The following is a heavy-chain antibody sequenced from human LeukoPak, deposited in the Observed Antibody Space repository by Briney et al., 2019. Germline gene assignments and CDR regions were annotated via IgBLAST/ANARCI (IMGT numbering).Heavy chain of an antibody. CDR2: FDPADGET. CDR3: ANLLLEIAVGSGVHGRDV. Sequence: ASVKVSCKISGYTLTELSMHWVRQAPGKGLEWMGGFDPADGETIYAQKFQGRVSMTEDTSTDTAYMELSSLRSEDTAVYYCANLLLEIAVGSGVHGRDVWGQGTTVTVSS. J-gene: IGHJ6*02. V-gene: IGHV1-24*01. CDR1: GYTLTELS. D-gene: IGHD2-2*01.